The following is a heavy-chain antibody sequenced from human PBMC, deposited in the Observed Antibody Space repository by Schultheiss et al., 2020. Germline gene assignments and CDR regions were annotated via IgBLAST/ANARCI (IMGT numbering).Heavy chain of an antibody. V-gene: IGHV3-9*01. D-gene: IGHD4-23*01. Sequence: GGSLRLSCAASGFTFDDYAMHWVRQAPGKGLEWVSGISWNSGSIGYADSVKGRFTISRDNAKNSLYLQMNSLRAEDTAVYYCAKYGGNSGTFDYWGQGTLVTVS. CDR3: AKYGGNSGTFDY. CDR2: ISWNSGSI. J-gene: IGHJ4*02. CDR1: GFTFDDYA.